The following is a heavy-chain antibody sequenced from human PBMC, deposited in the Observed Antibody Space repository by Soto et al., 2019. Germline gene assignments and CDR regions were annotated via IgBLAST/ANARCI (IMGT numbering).Heavy chain of an antibody. J-gene: IGHJ4*02. CDR3: ARGPKYSSPRREYYFDY. V-gene: IGHV3-48*01. Sequence: GGSLRLSCAASGFTFSSYSMNWVRQAPGKGLEWVSYISTSTATIYYADSVKGRFTISRDNAKNSLYLQMNSLRAEDTAVYYCARGPKYSSPRREYYFDYWGQGTLVTVSS. D-gene: IGHD6-6*01. CDR2: ISTSTATI. CDR1: GFTFSSYS.